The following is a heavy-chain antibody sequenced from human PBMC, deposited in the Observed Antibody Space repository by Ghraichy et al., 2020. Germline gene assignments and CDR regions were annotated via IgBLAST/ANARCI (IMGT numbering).Heavy chain of an antibody. V-gene: IGHV3-23*01. CDR1: GFTFSALD. J-gene: IGHJ4*02. CDR2: ISASGDGT. D-gene: IGHD2-2*01. Sequence: GESLNISCAASGFTFSALDMSWVRQAPGKGLEWVSSISASGDGTYYAGSVKGRFTISRDNSKNTLYLQMNSLRAEDTAIYYCAKDSSVVVAADEYWGQGTLVTVSA. CDR3: AKDSSVVVAADEY.